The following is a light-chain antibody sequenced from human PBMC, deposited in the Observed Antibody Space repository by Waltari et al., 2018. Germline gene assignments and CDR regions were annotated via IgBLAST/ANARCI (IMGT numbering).Light chain of an antibody. CDR1: SSAVGAYNY. CDR2: DVI. V-gene: IGLV2-23*02. Sequence: QSALTQPASVSGSPGQSITISCTGTSSAVGAYNYVSWYQQHPGKAPKIILYDVIKRPSGVSNRFSGSKSGNTASLTISGLQAEDEADYYCCSYAGSSTPVVSGGGTKLTVL. J-gene: IGLJ2*01. CDR3: CSYAGSSTPVV.